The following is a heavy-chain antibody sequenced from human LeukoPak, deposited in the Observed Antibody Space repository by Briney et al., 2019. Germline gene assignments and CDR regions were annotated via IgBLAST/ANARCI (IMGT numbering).Heavy chain of an antibody. D-gene: IGHD6-19*01. J-gene: IGHJ4*02. CDR3: AANYSSFDN. Sequence: GGSLRLSCAASRFTYSSYAMSWVRQAPGKGLEWVSAISGSGGSTYYADSVKGRFTISRDNSKNTLYLQMNSLRAKDTAVYYCAANYSSFDNGGKGTLVTVSS. CDR2: ISGSGGST. CDR1: RFTYSSYA. V-gene: IGHV3-23*01.